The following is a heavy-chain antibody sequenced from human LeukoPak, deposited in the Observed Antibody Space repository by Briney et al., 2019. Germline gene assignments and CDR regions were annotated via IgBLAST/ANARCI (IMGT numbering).Heavy chain of an antibody. Sequence: GGSLRLSCAASGLTFSSYSMNWVRQAPGKGLEWVSSISSSSSYIYYADSVKGRFTISRDNAKNSLYLQMNSLRAEDTAVYYCARAGSGWYFRYYDSSGYPFGYWGQGTLVTVSS. CDR3: ARAGSGWYFRYYDSSGYPFGY. CDR1: GLTFSSYS. CDR2: ISSSSSYI. V-gene: IGHV3-21*01. D-gene: IGHD3-22*01. J-gene: IGHJ4*02.